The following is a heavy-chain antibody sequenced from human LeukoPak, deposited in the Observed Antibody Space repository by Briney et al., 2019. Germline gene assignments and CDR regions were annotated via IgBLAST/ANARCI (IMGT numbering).Heavy chain of an antibody. V-gene: IGHV1-8*03. CDR1: GYSFTTFH. CDR2: MNPNSGNT. D-gene: IGHD3-16*01. J-gene: IGHJ3*02. Sequence: ASVKVSCKAAGYSFTTFHMNWVRQAPGQGPEWMGWMNPNSGNTGYAQKFQGRVTITRNTSISTAYMELSSLRSEDTAVYYCARGLSLDAFDIWGQGTMVTVSS. CDR3: ARGLSLDAFDI.